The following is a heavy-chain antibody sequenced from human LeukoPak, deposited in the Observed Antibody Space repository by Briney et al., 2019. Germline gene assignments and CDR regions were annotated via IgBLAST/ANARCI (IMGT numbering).Heavy chain of an antibody. CDR1: GFTFSNAW. D-gene: IGHD6-19*01. V-gene: IGHV4/OR15-8*02. CDR2: IFYTGKT. Sequence: GSLRLSCAASGFTFSNAWMSWVRQAPGKGLEWIGTIFYTGKTYYNPSLMSRVTMSIDTSKKQFSLNLTSVTDADTALYYCARGSSGWHWRGFDVWGQGTMGTVSS. J-gene: IGHJ3*01. CDR3: ARGSSGWHWRGFDV.